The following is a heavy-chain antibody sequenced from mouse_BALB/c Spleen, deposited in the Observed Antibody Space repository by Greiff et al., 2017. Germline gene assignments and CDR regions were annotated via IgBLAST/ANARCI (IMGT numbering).Heavy chain of an antibody. V-gene: IGHV1-54*01. CDR1: GYAFTNYL. CDR2: INPGSGGT. Sequence: QVQLQQSGAELVRPGTSVKVSCKASGYAFTNYLIEWVKQRPGQGLEWIGVINPGSGGTNYNEKFKGKATLTADKSSSTAYMQLSSLTSDDSAVYFCARDEDGNYEDYAMDYWGQGTSVTVSS. CDR3: ARDEDGNYEDYAMDY. D-gene: IGHD2-1*01. J-gene: IGHJ4*01.